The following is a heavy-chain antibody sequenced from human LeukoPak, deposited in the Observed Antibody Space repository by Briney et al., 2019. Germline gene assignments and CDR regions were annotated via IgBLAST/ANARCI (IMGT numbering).Heavy chain of an antibody. D-gene: IGHD2-2*01. Sequence: ASVKVSCKASGYTFNSYDINWVRQASGQGLEWMGIINPSGDSTSYEQRFQGRLTMTRDTSTNTVYMELSSLRSEDTAVYYCARHPSPQLHHFDYWGQGTLVTVSS. CDR3: ARHPSPQLHHFDY. CDR2: INPSGDST. V-gene: IGHV1-46*02. CDR1: GYTFNSYD. J-gene: IGHJ4*02.